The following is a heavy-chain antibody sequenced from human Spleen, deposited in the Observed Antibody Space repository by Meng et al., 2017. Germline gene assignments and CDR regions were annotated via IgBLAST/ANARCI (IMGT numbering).Heavy chain of an antibody. CDR1: GYRFTSYG. CDR3: ARSLDWFDP. J-gene: IGHJ5*02. Sequence: QVQLVQSGAEGKKPGASVKVSCKTSGYRFTSYGISWVRQAPGQGLECVGWISAYNGNTNYAQKFQGRVMMTTDTATSTAYMELRSLRSDDTAVFYCARSLDWFDPWGQGTLVTVSS. CDR2: ISAYNGNT. V-gene: IGHV1-18*01. D-gene: IGHD1-26*01.